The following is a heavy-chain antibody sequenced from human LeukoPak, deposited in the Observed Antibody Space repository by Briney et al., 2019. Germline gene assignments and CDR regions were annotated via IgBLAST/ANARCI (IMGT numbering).Heavy chain of an antibody. CDR1: GGSISSYY. CDR2: IYYSGST. CDR3: ARRAYSSGYLFDY. V-gene: IGHV4-59*01. Sequence: SETLSLTCTVSGGSISSYYWSWIRQPPGKGLEWIGYIYYSGSTNYNPSLKSRVTISVDTSKNQFSLKLSSVTAADTAVYYCARRAYSSGYLFDYWGQGTLVTVSS. J-gene: IGHJ4*02. D-gene: IGHD3-22*01.